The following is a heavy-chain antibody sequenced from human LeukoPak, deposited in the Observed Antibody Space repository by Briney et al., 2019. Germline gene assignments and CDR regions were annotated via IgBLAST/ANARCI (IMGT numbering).Heavy chain of an antibody. CDR1: GFTFSGSA. Sequence: TGGSLRLSCAASGFTFSGSAIHWVRLASGKGLEWVGRIRSKSNNYATAYTASVKGRFTISRDDSKNTAYLQMNSLRAEDTAVYYCARDGSGYSSQWGQGTLVTVSS. D-gene: IGHD5-24*01. CDR2: IRSKSNNYAT. CDR3: ARDGSGYSSQ. J-gene: IGHJ4*02. V-gene: IGHV3-73*01.